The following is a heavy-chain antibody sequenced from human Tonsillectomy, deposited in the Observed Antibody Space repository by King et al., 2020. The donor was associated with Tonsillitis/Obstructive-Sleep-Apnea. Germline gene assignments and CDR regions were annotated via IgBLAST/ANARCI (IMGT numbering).Heavy chain of an antibody. CDR2: ISSSSSTI. CDR1: GFTFSSYG. V-gene: IGHV3-48*02. D-gene: IGHD6-13*01. J-gene: IGHJ4*02. Sequence: VQLVESGGGLVQPGGSLRLSCAASGFTFSSYGMNWVRQAPGKGLEWVSYISSSSSTIYYADSVKGRFTISRDNAKNSLYPQMNSLRDEDTAVYYCARPEYSSSWPPGYWGQGTLVTVSS. CDR3: ARPEYSSSWPPGY.